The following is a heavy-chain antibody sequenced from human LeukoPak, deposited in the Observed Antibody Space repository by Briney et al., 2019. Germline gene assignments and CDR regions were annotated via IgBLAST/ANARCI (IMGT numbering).Heavy chain of an antibody. CDR1: GYTFTSYG. D-gene: IGHD6-13*01. V-gene: IGHV1-18*04. CDR2: ISAYNGDT. Sequence: GASVKVSCKASGYTFTSYGISWVRRAPGQGLEWMGWISAYNGDTNYAQKLQGRVTMTTDTSTSTAYMELRRLRSDDTAVYYCARRSSSWDFDYWGQGTLVTVSS. J-gene: IGHJ4*02. CDR3: ARRSSSWDFDY.